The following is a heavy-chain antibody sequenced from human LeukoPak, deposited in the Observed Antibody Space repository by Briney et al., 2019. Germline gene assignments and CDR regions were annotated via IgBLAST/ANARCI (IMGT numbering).Heavy chain of an antibody. Sequence: SETLSLTCTVSGGSISNYYWSWVRQPPGKGLEWIGYIYYSGSTIYNPSLKSRVTISVDTSKNQFSLKLSSVTAADTAVYYCARLSDYDFWSGANAFDIWGQGTMVTVSS. V-gene: IGHV4-59*08. J-gene: IGHJ3*02. CDR3: ARLSDYDFWSGANAFDI. CDR1: GGSISNYY. D-gene: IGHD3-3*01. CDR2: IYYSGST.